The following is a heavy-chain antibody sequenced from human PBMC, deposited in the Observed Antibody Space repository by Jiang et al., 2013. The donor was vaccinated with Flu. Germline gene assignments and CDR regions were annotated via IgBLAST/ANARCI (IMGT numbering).Heavy chain of an antibody. V-gene: IGHV2-70*11. J-gene: IGHJ3*02. CDR1: GFSLSTSGMC. CDR3: ARTRITGSTQSFDI. CDR2: IDWDDDK. Sequence: TTQTLTLTCTFSGFSLSTSGMCVSWIRQPPGKALEWLARIDWDDDKYYSTSLKTRLTISKDTSKNQVVLTMTNMDPVDTATYYCARTRITGSTQSFDIWGQGTMVTVSS. D-gene: IGHD1-7*01.